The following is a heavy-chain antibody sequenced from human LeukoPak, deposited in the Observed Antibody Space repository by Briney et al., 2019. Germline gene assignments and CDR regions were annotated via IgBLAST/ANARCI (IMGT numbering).Heavy chain of an antibody. CDR2: ISYDGSNK. CDR3: ARARYYYDSSGFPY. J-gene: IGHJ4*02. D-gene: IGHD3-22*01. CDR1: GFTFSSYA. V-gene: IGHV3-30*04. Sequence: GRSLRLSCAASGFTFSSYAMHWVRQAPGEGLKWVAVISYDGSNKYYADSVKGRFTISRDNSKNTLYLQMNSLRAEDTAVYYCARARYYYDSSGFPYWGQGTLVTVSS.